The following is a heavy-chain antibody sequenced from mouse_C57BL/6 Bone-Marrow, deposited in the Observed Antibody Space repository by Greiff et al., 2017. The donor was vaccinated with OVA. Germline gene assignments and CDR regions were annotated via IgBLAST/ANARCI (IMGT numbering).Heavy chain of an antibody. CDR1: GFTFSSYA. CDR3: ARGFYYGNYEAWFAY. Sequence: EVKLVESGGGLVKPGGSLKLSCAASGFTFSSYAMSCVRQTPEKRLEWVATISDGGSYTYYPDNVKGRFTISRDNAKNNLYLQMSHLKSEDTAMYYGARGFYYGNYEAWFAYWGQGTLVTVSA. D-gene: IGHD2-1*01. V-gene: IGHV5-4*03. J-gene: IGHJ3*01. CDR2: ISDGGSYT.